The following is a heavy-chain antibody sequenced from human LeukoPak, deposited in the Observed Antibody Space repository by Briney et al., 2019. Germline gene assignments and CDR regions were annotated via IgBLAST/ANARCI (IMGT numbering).Heavy chain of an antibody. CDR3: VSPRGFSYGYFDY. J-gene: IGHJ4*02. CDR1: GGSISSSSAY. V-gene: IGHV4-39*01. CDR2: IYYSKNT. Sequence: PSGTLSLTCTVSGGSISSSSAYWGWIRQPPGKGLEWIGSIYYSKNTYYNPSLKSRVTISADTSKNQFSLTLGSVSATDTAIYYCVSPRGFSYGYFDYWGQGTLVTVSS. D-gene: IGHD5-18*01.